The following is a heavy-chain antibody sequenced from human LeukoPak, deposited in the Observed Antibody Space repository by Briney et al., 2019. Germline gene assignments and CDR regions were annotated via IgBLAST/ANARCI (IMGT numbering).Heavy chain of an antibody. CDR3: ARVRSQPVADSYYYYMDV. D-gene: IGHD6-19*01. J-gene: IGHJ6*03. V-gene: IGHV3-23*01. Sequence: PGGSLRLSCVASGFTLNSYGMSWVRQAPGKGLEWVSAISGSSGSTYYVDSVKGRFTISRDKSKNTLFLQMNSLRAEDTAVYYCARVRSQPVADSYYYYMDVWGKGTTVTVSS. CDR1: GFTLNSYG. CDR2: ISGSSGST.